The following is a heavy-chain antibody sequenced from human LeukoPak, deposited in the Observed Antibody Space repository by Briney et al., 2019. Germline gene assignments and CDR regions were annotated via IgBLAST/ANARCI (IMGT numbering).Heavy chain of an antibody. Sequence: GRSLRLSCAASGFTFSSYDMHWVRQAPGEGLEWVAVIWYDGSNKYYVDSVKGRFTISRDNSKNTLYLQMNSLRAEDTAVYYCARGEGSGIYYPRFDPWGQGTLVTVSS. CDR2: IWYDGSNK. D-gene: IGHD3-10*01. CDR1: GFTFSSYD. V-gene: IGHV3-33*01. CDR3: ARGEGSGIYYPRFDP. J-gene: IGHJ5*02.